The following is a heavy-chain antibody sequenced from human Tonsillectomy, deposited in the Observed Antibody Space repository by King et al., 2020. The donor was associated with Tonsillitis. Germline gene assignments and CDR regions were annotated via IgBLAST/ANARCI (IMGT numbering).Heavy chain of an antibody. D-gene: IGHD6-19*01. J-gene: IGHJ4*02. Sequence: DVQLVESGGGLVQPGGSLRLSCAASGFTFSSYGMSWVRQAPGKGLDWVSVIYSVGSSTYYADSVKGRFTISRDNSKNTLYLQMNSLRAEDTAVYYCARLSSSGWYPFDYWGQGTLVTVSS. CDR2: IYSVGSST. CDR1: GFTFSSYG. CDR3: ARLSSSGWYPFDY. V-gene: IGHV3-23*03.